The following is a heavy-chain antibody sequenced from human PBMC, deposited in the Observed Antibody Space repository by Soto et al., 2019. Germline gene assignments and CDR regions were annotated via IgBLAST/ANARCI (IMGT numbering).Heavy chain of an antibody. D-gene: IGHD5-18*01. J-gene: IGHJ6*02. CDR3: ARGKRPQLWFSRMYYYGMDV. CDR2: MNPNSGNT. V-gene: IGHV1-8*01. CDR1: GYTFTCYD. Sequence: ASVKVSCKASGYTFTCYDINWVRQATGQGLEWMGWMNPNSGNTGYAQKFQGRVTMTRNTSISTAYMELSSLRSEDTAVYYCARGKRPQLWFSRMYYYGMDVWGQGTTVTVSS.